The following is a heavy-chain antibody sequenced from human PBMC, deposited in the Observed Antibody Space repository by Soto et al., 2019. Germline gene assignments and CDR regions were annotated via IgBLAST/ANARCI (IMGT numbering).Heavy chain of an antibody. Sequence: EVHLLESGGGLVQPGGSLRLSCAASGFTFSSFAMTRVRQAPGKGLEWVSSVSGSGGRTSYADSVKGRVTIARDNSNNTLYLQINSLRAEDTAVYYCTIVANDHWGQGTLVIVSS. CDR1: GFTFSSFA. V-gene: IGHV3-23*01. CDR2: VSGSGGRT. CDR3: TIVANDH. J-gene: IGHJ4*02. D-gene: IGHD5-12*01.